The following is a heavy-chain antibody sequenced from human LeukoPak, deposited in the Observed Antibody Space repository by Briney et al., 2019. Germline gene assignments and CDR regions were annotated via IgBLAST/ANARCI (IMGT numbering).Heavy chain of an antibody. J-gene: IGHJ4*02. CDR2: INHSGST. V-gene: IGHV4-34*01. D-gene: IGHD6-6*01. Sequence: PSETLSLTCAVYGGSFSGYYWSWIRQPPGKGLEWIGEINHSGSTNYNPSLKSRVTISVDTSKNQFSLKLSSVTAADTAVYYCARAGYLTYSSSSRYLTYWGQGTLVTVSS. CDR3: ARAGYLTYSSSSRYLTY. CDR1: GGSFSGYY.